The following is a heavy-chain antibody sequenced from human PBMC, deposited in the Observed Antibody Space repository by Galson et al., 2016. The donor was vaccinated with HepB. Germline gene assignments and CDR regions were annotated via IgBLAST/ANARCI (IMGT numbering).Heavy chain of an antibody. CDR2: INPSGIIT. CDR1: GYIFSNYH. J-gene: IGHJ4*02. V-gene: IGHV1-46*03. Sequence: SCKASGYIFSNYHLHWVRQAPGQGLEWMGAINPSGIITNYAQKFQGRVTMTSDTATSTVYMELSRLRSDDTAVYYCARDRTVTTLLHYWGQGTLVTVSS. D-gene: IGHD4-17*01. CDR3: ARDRTVTTLLHY.